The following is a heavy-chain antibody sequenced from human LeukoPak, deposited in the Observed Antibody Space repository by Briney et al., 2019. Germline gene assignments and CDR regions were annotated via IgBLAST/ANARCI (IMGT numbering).Heavy chain of an antibody. J-gene: IGHJ4*02. CDR3: ARDLEVKDYFDY. Sequence: GGSLRLSCAASGFTFSSYSMNWVRQAPGEGLEWVANIKQDGSEKYYVDSVKGRFTISRDNAKNSLYLQMNSLRAEDTAVYYCARDLEVKDYFDYWGQGTLVTVSS. CDR2: IKQDGSEK. D-gene: IGHD2-21*01. V-gene: IGHV3-7*01. CDR1: GFTFSSYS.